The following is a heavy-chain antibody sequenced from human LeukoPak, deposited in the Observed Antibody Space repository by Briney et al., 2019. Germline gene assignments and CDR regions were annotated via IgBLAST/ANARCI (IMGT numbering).Heavy chain of an antibody. J-gene: IGHJ3*02. CDR2: IYYSGST. CDR3: ASRVVPAAIGAFDI. V-gene: IGHV4-30-4*08. D-gene: IGHD2-2*01. Sequence: SETLSLTCTVSGGSISSGDYYWGWIRQPPGKGLEWIGYIYYSGSTYYNPSLKSRVTISVDTSKSQFSLKLSSVTAADTAVYYCASRVVPAAIGAFDIWGQGTMVTVSS. CDR1: GGSISSGDYY.